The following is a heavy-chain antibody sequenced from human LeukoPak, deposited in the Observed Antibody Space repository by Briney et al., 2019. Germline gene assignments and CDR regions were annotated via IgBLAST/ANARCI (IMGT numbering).Heavy chain of an antibody. CDR2: INPNSGGT. D-gene: IGHD3-3*01. V-gene: IGHV1-2*02. CDR3: ARGRVINDFWSGYYSDY. Sequence: GASVKVSCKASGYTFTGYYMHWVRPAPGQALEWMGWINPNSGGTNYAQKFQGRVTMTRDTSISTAYMVLSRLRSDDTAVYYCARGRVINDFWSGYYSDYWGQGTLVTVSS. CDR1: GYTFTGYY. J-gene: IGHJ4*02.